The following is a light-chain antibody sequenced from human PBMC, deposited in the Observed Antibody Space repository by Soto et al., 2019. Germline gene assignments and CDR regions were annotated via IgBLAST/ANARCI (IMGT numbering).Light chain of an antibody. CDR3: QQYNNWPPYT. CDR1: QSIRNS. V-gene: IGKV3-15*01. Sequence: EIVMTQSPATLSVSPGERAPLSCRASQSIRNSLAWYQQKPGQAPRLLLYGASTRATGIPARFSGGGSGTEFTLTISSLQSEDFAVYYCQQYNNWPPYTFGQGTKVDI. CDR2: GAS. J-gene: IGKJ2*01.